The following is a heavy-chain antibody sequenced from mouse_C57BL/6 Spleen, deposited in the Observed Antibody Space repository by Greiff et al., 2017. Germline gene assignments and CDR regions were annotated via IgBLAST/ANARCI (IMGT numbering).Heavy chain of an antibody. CDR3: ARLGYGNYGYFDV. V-gene: IGHV1-82*01. J-gene: IGHJ1*03. Sequence: VKLQESGPELVKPGASVKISCKASGYAFSSSWMNWVKQRPGKGLEWIGRIYPGDGDTNYNGKFKGKATLTADKSSSTAYMQLSSLSSEDSAVYFCARLGYGNYGYFDVWGTGTTVTVSS. D-gene: IGHD2-1*01. CDR1: GYAFSSSW. CDR2: IYPGDGDT.